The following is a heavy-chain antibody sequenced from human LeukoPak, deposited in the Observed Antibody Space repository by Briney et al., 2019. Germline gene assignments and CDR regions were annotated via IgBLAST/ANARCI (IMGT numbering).Heavy chain of an antibody. CDR1: GFTFRNYA. V-gene: IGHV3-30*09. D-gene: IGHD2-8*01. CDR3: ARAKRGLTDY. CDR2: ISYDGNHT. Sequence: GGSLRLSCAASGFTFRNYAVHWVRQAPGKGLEWVAVISYDGNHTFYADSVKGRFAISRDNPKNTLFLQMSALRADDTAVYYCARAKRGLTDYWGQGTLVTVSS. J-gene: IGHJ4*02.